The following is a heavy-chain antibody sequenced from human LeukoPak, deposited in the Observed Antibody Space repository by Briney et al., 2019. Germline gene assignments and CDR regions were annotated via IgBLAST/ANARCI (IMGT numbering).Heavy chain of an antibody. CDR2: IPYDGSNK. Sequence: GGSLRLSCAASGFTFGTSGMHWVRQAPGKGLDWVAFIPYDGSNKYYTDSVKGRFTISRDNSKNILYLQMNGLRAEDTAVYYCAKSGINWGQGTLVTVAS. CDR1: GFTFGTSG. CDR3: AKSGIN. V-gene: IGHV3-30*02. J-gene: IGHJ4*02.